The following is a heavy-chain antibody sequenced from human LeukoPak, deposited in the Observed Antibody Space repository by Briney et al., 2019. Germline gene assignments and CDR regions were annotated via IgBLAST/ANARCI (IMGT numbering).Heavy chain of an antibody. V-gene: IGHV4-30-4*01. Sequence: PSQTLSLTCTVSGGSTSSGDYYWSWIRQSPGKGLEWIGYIYYSGSTYYNPSPKSRVTISVDTSKNQFSLKLTSVTAADTAVYYCARARHIVAVTAFPGAFDIWGQGTMVTVSS. CDR1: GGSTSSGDYY. J-gene: IGHJ3*02. CDR3: ARARHIVAVTAFPGAFDI. CDR2: IYYSGST. D-gene: IGHD2-21*02.